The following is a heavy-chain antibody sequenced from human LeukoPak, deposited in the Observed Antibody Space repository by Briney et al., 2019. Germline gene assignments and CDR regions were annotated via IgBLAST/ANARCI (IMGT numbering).Heavy chain of an antibody. CDR1: GYSFTSYW. CDR3: ARLRIAAAGTARGWFDP. V-gene: IGHV5-51*01. CDR2: IYPGDSDT. Sequence: GESLKISCKGSGYSFTSYWIGWVRQMPGKGLEWMGIIYPGDSDTRYSPSFQGQVTISADKSISTAYLQWSSLKASDTAMYYCARLRIAAAGTARGWFDPWGQGTLVTVSS. J-gene: IGHJ5*02. D-gene: IGHD6-13*01.